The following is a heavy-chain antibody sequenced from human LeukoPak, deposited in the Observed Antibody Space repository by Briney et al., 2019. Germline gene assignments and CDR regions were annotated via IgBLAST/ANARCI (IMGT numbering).Heavy chain of an antibody. D-gene: IGHD3-10*01. CDR3: AKEDSITMVRGVTNRFDY. J-gene: IGHJ4*02. V-gene: IGHV3-23*01. CDR1: GYTFTSYY. CDR2: ISGSGGST. Sequence: SCKASGYTFTSYYMHWVRQAPGKGLEWVSAISGSGGSTYYADSVKGRFTISRDNSKNTLYLQMNSLRAEDTAVYYCAKEDSITMVRGVTNRFDYWGQGTLVTVSS.